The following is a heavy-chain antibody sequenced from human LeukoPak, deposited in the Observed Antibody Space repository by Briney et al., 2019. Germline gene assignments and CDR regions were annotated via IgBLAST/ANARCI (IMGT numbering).Heavy chain of an antibody. CDR2: IYSGGST. CDR3: ARDRSSGYYYGTDV. Sequence: GGSLRLSCAASGFTVSSNYMSWVRQAPGKGLEWVSVIYSGGSTYYADSVKGRFTISRDNSKNTLYLQMNSLRAEDTAVYYCARDRSSGYYYGTDVWGQGTTVTVSS. CDR1: GFTVSSNY. V-gene: IGHV3-53*01. J-gene: IGHJ6*02. D-gene: IGHD6-6*01.